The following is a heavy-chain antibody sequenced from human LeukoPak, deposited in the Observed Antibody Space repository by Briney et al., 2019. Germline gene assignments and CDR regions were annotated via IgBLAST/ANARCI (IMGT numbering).Heavy chain of an antibody. J-gene: IGHJ3*02. CDR3: ARREYYDILTGIPAGAFDI. CDR2: IYYSGRT. CDR1: RGSLSSSSSY. V-gene: IGHV4-39*01. D-gene: IGHD3-9*01. Sequence: SETLSLTCTDSRGSLSSSSSYWGWTRHPPGKGLGWIGWIYYSGRTYYHPPLKTGATISVDTSKNQFSLKLSSVTAADTAVYCCARREYYDILTGIPAGAFDIWGQGTMVTVSS.